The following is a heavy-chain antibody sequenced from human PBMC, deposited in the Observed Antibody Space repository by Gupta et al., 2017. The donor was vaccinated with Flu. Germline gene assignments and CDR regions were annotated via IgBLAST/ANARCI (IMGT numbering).Heavy chain of an antibody. CDR2: IIPIFGTA. D-gene: IGHD2-8*01. Sequence: QVQLVQSGAEVKKPGSSVKVSCKASGGTFSSYAISWVRQAPGQGLEWMGGIIPIFGTANYAQKFQGRVTITADKSTSTAYMELSSLRSEDTAVYYCASSQGLMVFITYYGMDVWGQGTTVTVSS. V-gene: IGHV1-69*06. CDR3: ASSQGLMVFITYYGMDV. CDR1: GGTFSSYA. J-gene: IGHJ6*02.